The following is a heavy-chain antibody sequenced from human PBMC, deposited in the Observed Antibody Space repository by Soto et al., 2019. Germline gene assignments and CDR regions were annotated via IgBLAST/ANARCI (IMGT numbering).Heavy chain of an antibody. CDR1: GGTFSSST. CDR2: IMPVFPTT. CDR3: ARDNTRQQLSANYYYIFDV. J-gene: IGHJ6*02. V-gene: IGHV1-69*12. D-gene: IGHD2-2*02. Sequence: QVQLVQSGAEVKKPGSSVKVSCKASGGTFSSSTISWVRQAPGQGLEWVGGIMPVFPTTDYAQNFQGRVTITADASTTTANLELTSLRADDTAVYYCARDNTRQQLSANYYYIFDVWGQCRAITVSS.